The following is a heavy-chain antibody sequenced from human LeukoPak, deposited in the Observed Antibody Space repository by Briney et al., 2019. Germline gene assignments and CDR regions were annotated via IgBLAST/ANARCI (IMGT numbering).Heavy chain of an antibody. V-gene: IGHV4-39*01. J-gene: IGHJ4*02. CDR3: ARLWSTYCSGGSCPHQPNY. Sequence: SETLSLTCTVSGGSISSSSYYWGWIRQPPGKGLEWIGSIYYSGSTYYNPSLKSRVTISVDTSKNQFSLKLSSVTAADTAVYCARLWSTYCSGGSCPHQPNYWGQGTLVTVSS. CDR2: IYYSGST. CDR1: GGSISSSSYY. D-gene: IGHD2-15*01.